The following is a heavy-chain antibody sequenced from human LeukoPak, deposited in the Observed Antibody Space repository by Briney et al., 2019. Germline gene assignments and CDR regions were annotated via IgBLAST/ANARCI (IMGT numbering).Heavy chain of an antibody. J-gene: IGHJ4*02. CDR1: GFTFSTYG. Sequence: ERSLRLSCAASGFTFSTYGLHWVRQAPGRGLEWVAVIWNDGSNKYYADSVKGRFTISRDNSKSTLYLQMNSLRAEDTAVYSCARASGPFDYWGQGTLVTVSS. V-gene: IGHV3-33*01. CDR2: IWNDGSNK. D-gene: IGHD3-10*01. CDR3: ARASGPFDY.